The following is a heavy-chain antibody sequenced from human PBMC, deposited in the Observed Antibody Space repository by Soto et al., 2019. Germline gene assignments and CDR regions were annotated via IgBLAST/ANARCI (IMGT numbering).Heavy chain of an antibody. CDR3: TRDPYGGSRYYFDS. V-gene: IGHV3-33*01. CDR2: IWYDGSNK. J-gene: IGHJ4*02. D-gene: IGHD1-26*01. Sequence: LRLSCAASGFSFTNYGMHWVRQAPGKGLEWVAVIWYDGSNKYYADSVKGRFAISKDNSQNTLYLQMNNLRPEDTAVYYCTRDPYGGSRYYFDSWGQGTLVTVSS. CDR1: GFSFTNYG.